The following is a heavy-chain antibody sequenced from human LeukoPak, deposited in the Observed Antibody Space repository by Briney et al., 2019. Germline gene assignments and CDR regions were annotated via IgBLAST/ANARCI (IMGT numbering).Heavy chain of an antibody. CDR1: GFTFTSYE. CDR2: ISSSSSYI. D-gene: IGHD1-26*01. J-gene: IGHJ3*02. V-gene: IGHV3-21*01. Sequence: GGSLRLSCAASGFTFTSYEVNWVRQAPGKGLEWVSSISSSSSYIYYADSVKGRFTISRDNAKNSLYLQMNSLRAEDTAVYYCARGVVGATTLIGAFDIWGQGTMVTVSS. CDR3: ARGVVGATTLIGAFDI.